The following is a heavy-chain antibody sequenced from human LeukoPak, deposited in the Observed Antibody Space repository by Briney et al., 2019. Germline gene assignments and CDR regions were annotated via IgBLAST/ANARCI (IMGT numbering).Heavy chain of an antibody. CDR1: GFTFRNYG. V-gene: IGHV3-23*01. J-gene: IGHJ4*02. Sequence: PGGSLRLSCAASGFTFRNYGMSWVRQAQGKGLEWVSVVSDSGSSAYYTDSVKGRFTISRDNSKNTLYLQMNSLRVEDTAVYFCAKEGIAATGTYWGQGTMVTVSS. D-gene: IGHD6-13*01. CDR2: VSDSGSSA. CDR3: AKEGIAATGTY.